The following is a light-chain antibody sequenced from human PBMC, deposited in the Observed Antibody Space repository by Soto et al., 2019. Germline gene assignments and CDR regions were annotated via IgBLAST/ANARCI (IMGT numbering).Light chain of an antibody. Sequence: QSALTQPRSVSGSPGQSVTISCTGTSSDVGGYNYVSWYQQHPGKAPILMIYDVSKRPSGVPDRFSGSKSGNTASLTISGLQAEDEADYYCCSYAGTYTHVVFGGGTKLTVL. J-gene: IGLJ2*01. CDR2: DVS. CDR1: SSDVGGYNY. V-gene: IGLV2-11*01. CDR3: CSYAGTYTHVV.